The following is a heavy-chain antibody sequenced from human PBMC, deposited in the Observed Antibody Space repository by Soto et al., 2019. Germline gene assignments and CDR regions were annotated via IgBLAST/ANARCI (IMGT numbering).Heavy chain of an antibody. V-gene: IGHV1-46*01. CDR1: GDTFTDYY. CDR3: ARGGHVVVVTAALDY. Sequence: QVQLMQSGAEVKKPGASVKVSCKASGDTFTDYYIHWVRQATGQGLEWMGTVNPSGGHTTYAQHLRGRVTMTRDTSTSTLYMEPTTLSSEDTAVYYCARGGHVVVVTAALDYWGEGTLVTVSS. CDR2: VNPSGGHT. D-gene: IGHD2-21*02. J-gene: IGHJ4*02.